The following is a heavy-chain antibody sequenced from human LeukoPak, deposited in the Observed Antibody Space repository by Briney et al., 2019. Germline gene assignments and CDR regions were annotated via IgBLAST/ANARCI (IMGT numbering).Heavy chain of an antibody. CDR3: HTYYYDSSGSRYFDY. V-gene: IGHV3-74*01. J-gene: IGHJ4*02. Sequence: GGSLRLSCAASGFTFSSYWMHWVRQAPGKGLVWVSRINSDGSNTTYADSVKGRFTISRDNAKNTLYVEMNSLRAEDTAVYYCHTYYYDSSGSRYFDYWGPGTLVTVSS. CDR2: INSDGSNT. CDR1: GFTFSSYW. D-gene: IGHD3-22*01.